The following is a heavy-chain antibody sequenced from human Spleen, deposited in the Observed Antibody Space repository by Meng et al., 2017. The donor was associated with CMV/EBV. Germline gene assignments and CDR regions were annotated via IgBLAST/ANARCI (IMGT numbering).Heavy chain of an antibody. CDR1: GFTFSSYS. V-gene: IGHV3-21*06. J-gene: IGHJ4*02. CDR3: ARGAWLFDS. Sequence: GESLKISCAASGFTFSSYSMNWVRQAPGKGLEWVSSISSSSSYIYYADSVKGRFTISRDNAKNPLYLQMNSMRAGDTAMYYCARGAWLFDSCGQGTLVTVSS. CDR2: ISSSSSYI. D-gene: IGHD5-12*01.